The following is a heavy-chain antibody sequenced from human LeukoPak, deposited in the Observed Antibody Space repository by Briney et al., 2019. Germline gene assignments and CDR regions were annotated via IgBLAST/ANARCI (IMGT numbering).Heavy chain of an antibody. CDR1: GFTLDDYA. J-gene: IGHJ4*02. Sequence: GGSLKLSCQASGFTLDDYAMHWFRQAPGKGLEWFPGISWNSGSIGYADSVKGRFTISRDNAKNSLYLQMNSLRAEDTALYYCAKDPHRFLEWLNPPDYWGQGTLVTVSS. CDR2: ISWNSGSI. CDR3: AKDPHRFLEWLNPPDY. V-gene: IGHV3-9*01. D-gene: IGHD3-3*01.